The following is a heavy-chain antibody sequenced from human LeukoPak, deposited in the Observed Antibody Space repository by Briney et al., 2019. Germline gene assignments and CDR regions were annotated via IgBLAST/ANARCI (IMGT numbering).Heavy chain of an antibody. CDR2: ISSAGNTV. V-gene: IGHV3-11*01. Sequence: PGLSLRLSCAASGFTFSDYYMNWIRLAPGKGLEWVAHISSAGNTVYYADSVNGRFTISRDNVKESLYLQMNSLRAEDTAVYYCTRGVFSDLWGQGTLVTVSS. CDR1: GFTFSDYY. CDR3: TRGVFSDL. D-gene: IGHD2/OR15-2a*01. J-gene: IGHJ4*02.